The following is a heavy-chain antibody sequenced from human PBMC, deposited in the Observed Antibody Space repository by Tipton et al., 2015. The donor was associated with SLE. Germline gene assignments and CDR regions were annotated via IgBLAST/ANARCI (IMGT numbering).Heavy chain of an antibody. CDR1: GGSISSYY. CDR2: IYTSGST. J-gene: IGHJ3*02. D-gene: IGHD3-10*01. Sequence: TLSLTCTVSGGSISSYYWCWMRQPAGKGLEWIGRIYTSGSTDYNPSLKSRATMSVDPSKNQFSLKLSSVTAADTAVYYCARLGVDTWGQGTMVTVSS. CDR3: ARLGVDT. V-gene: IGHV4-4*07.